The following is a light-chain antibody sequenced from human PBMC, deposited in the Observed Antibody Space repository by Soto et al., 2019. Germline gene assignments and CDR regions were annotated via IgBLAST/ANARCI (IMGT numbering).Light chain of an antibody. CDR3: GTWDSSLSAVV. CDR1: SSNIGNNY. J-gene: IGLJ2*01. V-gene: IGLV1-51*01. Sequence: QSVLTQPPSVSAAPGQKVTISCSGSSSNIGNNYVSWYQQLPGTAPKLLIYDSNKRPSGIPDRFSGSKSGTSATLGITGLQTGDEADYYYGTWDSSLSAVVFGGGTKVTVL. CDR2: DSN.